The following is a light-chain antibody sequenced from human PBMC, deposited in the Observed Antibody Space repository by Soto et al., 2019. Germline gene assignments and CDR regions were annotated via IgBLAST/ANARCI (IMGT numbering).Light chain of an antibody. J-gene: IGKJ2*01. CDR2: DAS. CDR1: QSVSSY. Sequence: EIVLTQSPATLSLSPGERATLSCRASQSVSSYLAWYQQKPGQAPRLLFYDASSRATGIPARFSGSGSGTDFTLTISSLEPEDFAVYYCQQRSNWPMYTFGQGTKLQIK. CDR3: QQRSNWPMYT. V-gene: IGKV3-11*01.